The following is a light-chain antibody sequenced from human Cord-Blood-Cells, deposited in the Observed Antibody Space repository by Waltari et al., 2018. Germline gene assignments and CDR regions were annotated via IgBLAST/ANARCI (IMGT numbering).Light chain of an antibody. Sequence: QSALTQPASVSGSPGQSLTISCPGTSSAVGSYNLFSWYQQHPGNAPKLKIYEGSKRPSGVSNRFSGSKSGNTASLTISGLQAEDEADYYCCSYAGSSTWVFGGGTKLTVL. J-gene: IGLJ3*02. CDR1: SSAVGSYNL. V-gene: IGLV2-23*01. CDR2: EGS. CDR3: CSYAGSSTWV.